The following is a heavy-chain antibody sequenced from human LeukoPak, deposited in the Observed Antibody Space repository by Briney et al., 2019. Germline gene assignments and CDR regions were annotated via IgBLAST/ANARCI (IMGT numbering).Heavy chain of an antibody. V-gene: IGHV3-21*04. CDR1: GFTFSSYS. CDR2: ISSSSSYI. J-gene: IGHJ4*02. D-gene: IGHD3-3*01. CDR3: AKEEWLGKMNYFDH. Sequence: GGSLRLSCAASGFTFSSYSMNWVRQAPGKGLEWVSSISSSSSYIYYADSVKGRFTISRDNAKNSLYLHMNSLRAEDTAVYYCAKEEWLGKMNYFDHWGQGTLVTVSS.